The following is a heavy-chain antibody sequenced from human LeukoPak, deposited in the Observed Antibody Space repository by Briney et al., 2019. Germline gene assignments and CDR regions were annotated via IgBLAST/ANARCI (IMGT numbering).Heavy chain of an antibody. CDR1: GFTFSSYA. V-gene: IGHV3-30-3*01. CDR3: ASNPGYSSSWEEYYFDY. Sequence: GGSLRLSCAASGFTFSSYAMHWVRQAPGKGLEWVAVISYDGSNKYYADSVKGRFTISRDDTKNTLYLQMNSLRAEDTAVYYCASNPGYSSSWEEYYFDYWGQGTLVTVSS. D-gene: IGHD6-13*01. CDR2: ISYDGSNK. J-gene: IGHJ4*02.